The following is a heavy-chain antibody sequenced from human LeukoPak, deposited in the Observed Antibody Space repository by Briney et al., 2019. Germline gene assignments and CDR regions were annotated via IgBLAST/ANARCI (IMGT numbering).Heavy chain of an antibody. V-gene: IGHV3-23*01. CDR1: GFIFSSYG. CDR2: ISGTGIDT. CDR3: AKMGRLRYFDRLLFRYYYYYMDV. J-gene: IGHJ6*03. D-gene: IGHD3-9*01. Sequence: GGSLRLSCAASGFIFSSYGMSWVRQAPGKGLEWVSSISGTGIDTYYADSVKGRFTISRDNSKNTLYLQMNSLRAEDKAVYYCAKMGRLRYFDRLLFRYYYYYMDVWGKGTTVTISS.